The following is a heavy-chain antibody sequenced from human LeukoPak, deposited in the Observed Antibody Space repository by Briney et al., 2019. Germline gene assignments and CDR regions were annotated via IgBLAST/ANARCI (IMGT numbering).Heavy chain of an antibody. D-gene: IGHD4/OR15-4a*01. CDR2: ISPSGGST. V-gene: IGHV1-46*01. CDR3: ARRAGAYSHPYDY. Sequence: ASVKVSCKAFGYTFTSNYMHWVRQAPGQGPEWMGVISPSGGSTTYAQKFQGRVTLTRDMSTSTDYLELSSLRSEDTAVYYCARRAGAYSHPYDYWGQGTLVTVSS. J-gene: IGHJ4*02. CDR1: GYTFTSNY.